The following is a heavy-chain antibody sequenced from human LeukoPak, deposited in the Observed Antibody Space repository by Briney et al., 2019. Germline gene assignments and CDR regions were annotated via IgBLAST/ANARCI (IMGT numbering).Heavy chain of an antibody. J-gene: IGHJ4*02. CDR1: GYTFTKYG. V-gene: IGHV1-18*01. CDR2: ISAYNGHT. Sequence: GASVKVSCKASGYTFTKYGITWVRQAPAHGPEWVGWISAYNGHTESAQKFQGRVTMTTDTSTNTAYMELRSLRSDDTAVYYCARTGIDYGDYGLLDYWGQGSLVTVSS. D-gene: IGHD4-17*01. CDR3: ARTGIDYGDYGLLDY.